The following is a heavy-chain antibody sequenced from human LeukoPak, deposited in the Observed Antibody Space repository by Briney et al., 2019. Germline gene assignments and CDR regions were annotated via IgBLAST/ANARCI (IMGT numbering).Heavy chain of an antibody. CDR1: GGSISSSSYY. D-gene: IGHD3-3*01. CDR2: IYYSGST. CDR3: ARVQVEWQSSGMDY. V-gene: IGHV4-39*07. Sequence: SETLSLTCTVSGGSISSSSYYWGWIRQPPGKGLEWIGSIYYSGSTYYNPSLKSRVTISVDTSKNQFSLKLSSVTAADTAVYYCARVQVEWQSSGMDYWGQGTLVTVSS. J-gene: IGHJ4*02.